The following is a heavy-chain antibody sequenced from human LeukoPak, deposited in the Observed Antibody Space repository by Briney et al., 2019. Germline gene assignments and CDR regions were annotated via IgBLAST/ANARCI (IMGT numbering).Heavy chain of an antibody. J-gene: IGHJ4*02. V-gene: IGHV4-39*02. CDR2: IYYSGNT. CDR3: AKDIGSYYDY. Sequence: SETLSLTCTVSGVSISSSNSYWGWIRQPPGKGLEWIGSIYYSGNTYYNASLKSQVSISIDTSKNQFSLRLTSVTAADTAVYYCAKDIGSYYDYWGQGILVTVSS. CDR1: GVSISSSNSY. D-gene: IGHD3-10*01.